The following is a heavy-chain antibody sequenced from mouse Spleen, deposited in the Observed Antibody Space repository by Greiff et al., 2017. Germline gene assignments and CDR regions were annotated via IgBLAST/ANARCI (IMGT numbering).Heavy chain of an antibody. J-gene: IGHJ4*01. CDR2: ISYSGST. CDR1: GYSITSGYD. Sequence: EVQLVESGPGMVKPSQSLSLTCTVTGYSITSGYDWHWIRHFPGNKLEWMGYISYSGSTNYNPSLKSRISFTHDTSKNHFFLKLNSVTTGDTATYYCARGDAMDYWGKGTSVTVSS. V-gene: IGHV3-1*01. CDR3: ARGDAMDY.